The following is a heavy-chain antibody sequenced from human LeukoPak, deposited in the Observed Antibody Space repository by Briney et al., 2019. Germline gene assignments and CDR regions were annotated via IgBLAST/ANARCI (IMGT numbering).Heavy chain of an antibody. CDR3: AKASSDSSGWSYY. Sequence: GGSLRLSRAASGFTFSSYAMTWVRQAPGKGLEWVSTISGSGGSTYNADSVKGRFTIFRDNSKSTLYLQMNSLRAEDTAVYYCAKASSDSSGWSYYWGQGTLVTVSS. CDR2: ISGSGGST. J-gene: IGHJ4*02. D-gene: IGHD6-19*01. V-gene: IGHV3-23*01. CDR1: GFTFSSYA.